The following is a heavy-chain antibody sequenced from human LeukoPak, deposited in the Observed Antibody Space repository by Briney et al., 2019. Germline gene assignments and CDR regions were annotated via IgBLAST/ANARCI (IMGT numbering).Heavy chain of an antibody. CDR3: AKGACFCDAPDGDY. Sequence: GSLRLSCAASGFTFSNSAMSWVRQAAGKGLEWVAAISGIGGTKHYADSVKGRFTISRDNSKNTLYLQLSSLRAEDTAVHYCAKGACFCDAPDGDYWGQGILVTVSS. CDR2: ISGIGGTK. J-gene: IGHJ4*02. CDR1: GFTFSNSA. V-gene: IGHV3-23*01. D-gene: IGHD2/OR15-2a*01.